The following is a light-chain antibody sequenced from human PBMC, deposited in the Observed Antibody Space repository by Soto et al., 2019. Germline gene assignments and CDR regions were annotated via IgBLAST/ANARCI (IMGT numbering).Light chain of an antibody. V-gene: IGKV3-11*01. CDR3: QQRSNWPLT. CDR1: QSVGSY. J-gene: IGKJ4*01. Sequence: EIVLTQSPATLSLSPGERATLSCRASQSVGSYLAWYQQRPGQAPRLLIYDASNRATGIPARFSASGSGTDFTLTITSLEAEDFAVYYCQQRSNWPLTFGGGTKVEI. CDR2: DAS.